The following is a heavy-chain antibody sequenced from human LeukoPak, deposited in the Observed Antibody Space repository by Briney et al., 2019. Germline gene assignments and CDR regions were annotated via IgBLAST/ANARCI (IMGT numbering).Heavy chain of an antibody. CDR2: INPNSGGT. D-gene: IGHD5-18*01. V-gene: IGHV1-2*02. CDR1: GYTFTDYY. J-gene: IGHJ6*03. CDR3: ARGGYSHFSYYMDV. Sequence: ASVKVSCKASGYTFTDYYLHWVRQAPGQGLEWMGWINPNSGGTNYAQKFQGRVTMTRDTSISTAYMELSRLRSDDTAVYYCARGGYSHFSYYMDVWGKGTTVTVSS.